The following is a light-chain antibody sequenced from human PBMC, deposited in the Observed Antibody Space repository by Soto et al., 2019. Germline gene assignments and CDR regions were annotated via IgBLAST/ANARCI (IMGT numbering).Light chain of an antibody. CDR1: QSISSY. V-gene: IGKV1-39*01. CDR3: QQSYSDPPIT. J-gene: IGKJ5*01. CDR2: DAS. Sequence: DIQMTRSPSSLSAPVGDRVTITCRASQSISSYLNWYQQKPGKAPKLLIYDASSLQSGVPSRFSGSGSGTDFTLTISSLQPEDFATYYCQQSYSDPPITFGQGTRLEIK.